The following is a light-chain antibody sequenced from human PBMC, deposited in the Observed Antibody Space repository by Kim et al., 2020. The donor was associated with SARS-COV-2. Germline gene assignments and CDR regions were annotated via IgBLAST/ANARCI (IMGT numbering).Light chain of an antibody. CDR1: QSVSSRY. CDR2: GAS. V-gene: IGKV3-20*01. J-gene: IGKJ4*01. CDR3: QQYGSSPLT. Sequence: CPWERAHPTCRASQSVSSRYLTWYEQKPRQAPMLLNYGASSRATGSPDRFSGSVSGTDFTLTISRLEPEEFSVDYCQQYGSSPLTFGGGTKVDIK.